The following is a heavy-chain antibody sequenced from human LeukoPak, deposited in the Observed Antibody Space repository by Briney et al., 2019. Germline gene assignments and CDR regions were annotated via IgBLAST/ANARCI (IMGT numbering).Heavy chain of an antibody. Sequence: GGSLRLSCAASGFTVSSNYMSWVRQAPGKGLEWVSVIYSGGSTYYADSVKGRFTISRDNSKNTLYLQMNSLRAEDTAVYYCAREPHWYYDSSGQFDYWGQGTLVTVSS. J-gene: IGHJ4*02. CDR2: IYSGGST. D-gene: IGHD3-22*01. CDR1: GFTVSSNY. V-gene: IGHV3-53*01. CDR3: AREPHWYYDSSGQFDY.